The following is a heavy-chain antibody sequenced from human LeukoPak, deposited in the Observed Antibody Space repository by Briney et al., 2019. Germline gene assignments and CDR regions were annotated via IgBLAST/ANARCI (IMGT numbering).Heavy chain of an antibody. D-gene: IGHD6-13*01. CDR2: ISGSGGST. Sequence: GGSLRLSCAASGFTFSSYAMSWVRQAPGKGLEWVSAISGSGGSTYHADSVKGRFTISRDNAKNSLYLQMNSLRAEDTALYYCAKVGSRYYYYYGMDVWGQGTTVTVSS. CDR3: AKVGSRYYYYYGMDV. V-gene: IGHV3-23*01. J-gene: IGHJ6*02. CDR1: GFTFSSYA.